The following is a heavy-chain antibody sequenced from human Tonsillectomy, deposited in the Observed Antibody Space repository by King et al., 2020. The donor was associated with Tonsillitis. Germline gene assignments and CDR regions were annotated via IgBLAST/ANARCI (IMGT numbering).Heavy chain of an antibody. CDR1: GFTFSSSA. CDR3: VKGGAGRWYLPGYDH. D-gene: IGHD6-13*01. V-gene: IGHV3-23*04. J-gene: IGHJ4*02. CDR2: VSGSGDGT. Sequence: VQLVESGGGLVQPGGSLRLSCAASGFTFSSSAMAWVRQAPGEGLEWVAAVSGSGDGTFYAASVKGRFTIFRDNSKNTLYLQMHSLRDEDTAVYYCVKGGAGRWYLPGYDHWGQGTQVTVSS.